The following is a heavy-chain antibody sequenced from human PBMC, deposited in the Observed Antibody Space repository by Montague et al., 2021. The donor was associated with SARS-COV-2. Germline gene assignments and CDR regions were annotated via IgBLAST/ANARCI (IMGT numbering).Heavy chain of an antibody. J-gene: IGHJ6*02. CDR3: AATSGDIVVVVAAYYGMDV. D-gene: IGHD2-15*01. CDR2: ISSSGSTI. CDR1: GSTFSSYE. V-gene: IGHV3-48*03. Sequence: SLRLSCAASGSTFSSYEMNWVRQAPGKGLEWVSYISSSGSTIYYADSVKGRFTISRDNAENSLYLQMNSLRAEDTAVYYCAATSGDIVVVVAAYYGMDVWGQGTTVTVSS.